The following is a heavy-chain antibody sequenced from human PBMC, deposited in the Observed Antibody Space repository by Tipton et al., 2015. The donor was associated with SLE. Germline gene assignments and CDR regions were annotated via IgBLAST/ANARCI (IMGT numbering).Heavy chain of an antibody. CDR2: IYTSGST. J-gene: IGHJ3*02. V-gene: IGHV4-4*07. CDR1: GGSISSYY. Sequence: TLSLTCTVSGGSISSYYWSWIRPAGKGLEWIGRIYTSGSTNYNPSLKSRVTMSVDTSKNQFSLKLSSVTAADTAVYYCARPDDSGGYAFDIWGQGTMVTVSS. D-gene: IGHD3-3*01. CDR3: ARPDDSGGYAFDI.